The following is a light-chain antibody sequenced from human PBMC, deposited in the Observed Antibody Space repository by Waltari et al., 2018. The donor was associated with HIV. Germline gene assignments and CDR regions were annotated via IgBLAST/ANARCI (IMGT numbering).Light chain of an antibody. J-gene: IGLJ3*02. CDR3: CSFAGSYTLV. CDR2: DVT. V-gene: IGLV2-11*01. Sequence: QSALTQPRSVSGSPGQSVTISCTGTSSDIGDYNYVSWYQQHPGKAPKLMIYDVTKRPSVVPDRSSGAKSGNPASLTISGRQAEDEAAYYCCSFAGSYTLVFGGGTKLTVL. CDR1: SSDIGDYNY.